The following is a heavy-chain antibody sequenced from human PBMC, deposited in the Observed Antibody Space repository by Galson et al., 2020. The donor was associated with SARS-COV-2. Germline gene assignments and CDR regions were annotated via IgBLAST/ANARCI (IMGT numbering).Heavy chain of an antibody. J-gene: IGHJ3*02. CDR1: GYSFTNYW. V-gene: IGHV5-51*01. Sequence: GESLKISCKGSGYSFTNYWIGWVRQMPGKGLEWMGIIYPGDSDTRYSPSFQGQVTISADNSIRTAYVQWNSLKASDTAMYYCARAPSGTFSPDAFDMWGQGTRVTVSS. CDR3: ARAPSGTFSPDAFDM. CDR2: IYPGDSDT. D-gene: IGHD1-26*01.